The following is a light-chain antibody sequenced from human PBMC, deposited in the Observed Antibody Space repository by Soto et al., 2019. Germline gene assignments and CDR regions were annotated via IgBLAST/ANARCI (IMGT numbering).Light chain of an antibody. V-gene: IGLV2-14*01. CDR2: DVS. J-gene: IGLJ2*01. Sequence: QSALTQPASVSGSPGQSITISCTGTSSDVGGYNYVSWYQQHPGKATKLMIYDVSNRPSGVSNRFSGSKSGNTAYLTISGLQAEDEADYYCSSYTSSNTPVFGGGTQLTVL. CDR1: SSDVGGYNY. CDR3: SSYTSSNTPV.